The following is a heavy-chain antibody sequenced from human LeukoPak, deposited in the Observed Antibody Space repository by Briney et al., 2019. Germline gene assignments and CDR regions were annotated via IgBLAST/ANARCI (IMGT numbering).Heavy chain of an antibody. J-gene: IGHJ3*02. CDR2: IYYSGST. D-gene: IGHD2-8*01. CDR3: ARDRGVLRVAFDI. CDR1: GGSISSYY. Sequence: SETLSLTCTVSGGSISSYYWSWIRQPPGKGLEWIGYIYYSGSTNYNPSHKSRVTISVDTSKNQFSLKLSSVTAADTAVYYCARDRGVLRVAFDIWGQGTMVTVSS. V-gene: IGHV4-59*01.